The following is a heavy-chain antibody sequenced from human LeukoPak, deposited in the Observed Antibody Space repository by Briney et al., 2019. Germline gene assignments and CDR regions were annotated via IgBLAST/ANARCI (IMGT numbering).Heavy chain of an antibody. V-gene: IGHV3-66*01. CDR2: IYSGGST. Sequence: GGSLRLSCAASGFTVSSNYMSWVRQAPGKGLEWVSVIYSGGSTYYADSVKGRFTISRDNSKNTLYLQMNSLRAEDTAVYYCARGASGYSIDYWSQGTLVTVSS. J-gene: IGHJ4*02. D-gene: IGHD5-18*01. CDR3: ARGASGYSIDY. CDR1: GFTVSSNY.